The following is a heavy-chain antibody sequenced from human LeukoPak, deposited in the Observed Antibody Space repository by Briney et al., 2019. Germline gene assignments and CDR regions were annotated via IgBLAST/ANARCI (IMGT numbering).Heavy chain of an antibody. CDR2: IIPILGIA. D-gene: IGHD6-13*01. Sequence: SVKVSCKASGGTFTSYAISWVRQAPGQGLEWMGRIIPILGIANYAQKFQGRVTITADKSTSTAYMELSSLRPEDTTVYYCARSSIAAAGPLDYWGQGTLVTVSS. J-gene: IGHJ4*02. V-gene: IGHV1-69*04. CDR3: ARSSIAAAGPLDY. CDR1: GGTFTSYA.